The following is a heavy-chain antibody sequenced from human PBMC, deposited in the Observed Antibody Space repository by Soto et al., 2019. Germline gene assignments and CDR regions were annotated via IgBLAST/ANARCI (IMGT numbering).Heavy chain of an antibody. CDR3: TTDPPAGSRAIDS. V-gene: IGHV3-15*07. CDR1: GISFSDAW. J-gene: IGHJ4*02. CDR2: IKRQTEGGTT. Sequence: EVQLVESGGGLVKPGGSLRLSCVGSGISFSDAWMSWVRQAPGRGLEWVGRIKRQTEGGTTDYPASVKGRFIISRDXXENTLYLQMNSLKTEDTAMYYCTTDPPAGSRAIDSWGQGTQVTVSS.